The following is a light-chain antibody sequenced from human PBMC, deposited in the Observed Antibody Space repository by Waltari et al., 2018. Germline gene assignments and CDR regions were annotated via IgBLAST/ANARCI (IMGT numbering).Light chain of an antibody. CDR1: SSAVGAYDY. V-gene: IGLV2-11*01. Sequence: QSVLIQPRAVSRSPGQSVIISCTAASSAVGAYDYVSWYQQHPGKAPTLIIYDVNNRPSGVPDRFSGSKSGNTASLTISGLQAEDEADYYCCSYAGNYANYVFGTGTKLT. CDR3: CSYAGNYANYV. J-gene: IGLJ1*01. CDR2: DVN.